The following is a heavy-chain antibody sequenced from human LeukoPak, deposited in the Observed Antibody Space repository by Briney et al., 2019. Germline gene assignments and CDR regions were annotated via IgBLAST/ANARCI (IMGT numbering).Heavy chain of an antibody. Sequence: PGGSLRLSCAASGFVFSSYWMHWVRQVPGKGLEWVSHINSDTNITPYTASVSGRFTISRDNAKNSLYLHVNSLRDEDTAVYYCVRDHDWSFDLWGQGALVTVSS. CDR1: GFVFSSYW. J-gene: IGHJ4*02. D-gene: IGHD1-1*01. CDR3: VRDHDWSFDL. V-gene: IGHV3-48*02. CDR2: INSDTNIT.